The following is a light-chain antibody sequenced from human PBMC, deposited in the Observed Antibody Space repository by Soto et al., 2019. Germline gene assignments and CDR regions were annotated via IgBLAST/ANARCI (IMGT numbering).Light chain of an antibody. CDR2: KAS. CDR3: QQSNSYPWT. Sequence: DIQMTQSPSTLSASVGDRVTITCRASQSISRLLAWCQQKPGKAPKLLIYKASSLESGVTSRFSGSGSGTEFTLTISSLQPDDFATYYCQQSNSYPWTFGQGTKVEIK. CDR1: QSISRL. J-gene: IGKJ1*01. V-gene: IGKV1-5*03.